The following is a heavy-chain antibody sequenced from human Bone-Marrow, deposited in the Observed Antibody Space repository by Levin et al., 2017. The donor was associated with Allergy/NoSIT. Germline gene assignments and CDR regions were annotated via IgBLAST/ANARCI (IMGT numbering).Heavy chain of an antibody. J-gene: IGHJ6*03. CDR3: AKAGTTVMHDYSYLDV. CDR1: GFIFADYA. Sequence: ASVKVSCTISGFIFADYAMNWVRQAPGRGLEWVSSLDGSSGKTHYADVVKGRFTISREYSKNTLFLQMNSLRVEDTARYYCAKAGTTVMHDYSYLDVWGEGTAVTVSS. CDR2: LDGSSGKT. D-gene: IGHD4-17*01. V-gene: IGHV3-23*01.